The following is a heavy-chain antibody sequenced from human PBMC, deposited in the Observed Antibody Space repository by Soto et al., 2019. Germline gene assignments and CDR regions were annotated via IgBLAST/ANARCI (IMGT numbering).Heavy chain of an antibody. V-gene: IGHV3-7*03. Sequence: LRLSCAVSGFSFGNYWMSWVRQAPGKGLEWLASIKEDGSERYYLDSVKGRFTISRDNAKDSLSLQMNSLRGEDTAFYYCARDVGPVTIFGEALSGYFDFWGQGTLVTVSS. D-gene: IGHD3-3*01. J-gene: IGHJ4*02. CDR3: ARDVGPVTIFGEALSGYFDF. CDR2: IKEDGSER. CDR1: GFSFGNYW.